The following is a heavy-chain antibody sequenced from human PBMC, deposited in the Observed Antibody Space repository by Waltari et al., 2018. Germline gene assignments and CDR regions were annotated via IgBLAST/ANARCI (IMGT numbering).Heavy chain of an antibody. CDR2: ISSSSSYI. CDR3: ARDRGMYSSGWEENWYFDL. CDR1: GFTFSSYS. V-gene: IGHV3-21*01. D-gene: IGHD6-19*01. J-gene: IGHJ2*01. Sequence: EVQLVESGGGLVKPGGSLRLSCAASGFTFSSYSMNWVRQAPGKGLEWVSSISSSSSYIYYADSVKGRFTISRDNAKNSLYLQMNSLRAEDTAVYYCARDRGMYSSGWEENWYFDLWGRGTLDTVSS.